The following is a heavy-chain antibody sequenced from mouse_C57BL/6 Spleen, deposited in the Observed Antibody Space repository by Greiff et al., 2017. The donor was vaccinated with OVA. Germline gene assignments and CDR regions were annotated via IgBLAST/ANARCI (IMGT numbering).Heavy chain of an antibody. CDR3: ARKITTVVAFDY. CDR1: GYTFTSYW. CDR2: INPSNGGT. Sequence: QVQLKQPGTELVKPGASVKLSCKASGYTFTSYWMHWVKQRPGQGLEWIGNINPSNGGTNYNEKFKSKATLTVDKSSSTAYMQLSSLTSEDSAVYYCARKITTVVAFDYWGQGTTLTVSS. D-gene: IGHD1-1*01. V-gene: IGHV1-53*01. J-gene: IGHJ2*01.